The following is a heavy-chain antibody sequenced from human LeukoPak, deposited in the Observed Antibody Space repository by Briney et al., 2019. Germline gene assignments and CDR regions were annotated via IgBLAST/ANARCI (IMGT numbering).Heavy chain of an antibody. CDR1: GYTFTSYG. D-gene: IGHD6-19*01. CDR2: ISAYNGNT. J-gene: IGHJ6*02. Sequence: ASAKVSCKASGYTFTSYGISWVRQAPGQGLEWMGWISAYNGNTNYAQKLQGRVTMTTDTSTSTAYMELRSLRSDDTAVYYCASTEYSSGWYSNHYYYYGMDVWGQGTTVTVSS. CDR3: ASTEYSSGWYSNHYYYYGMDV. V-gene: IGHV1-18*01.